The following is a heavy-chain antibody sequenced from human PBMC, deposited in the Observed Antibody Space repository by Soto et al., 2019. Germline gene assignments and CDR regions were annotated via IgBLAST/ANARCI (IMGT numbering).Heavy chain of an antibody. Sequence: QVQLVQSGAEVKKPGSSVKVSCKASGGTFSSYAISWVRQAPGQGLEWMGGIIPIFGTANYAQKFQGRVTITADEATSTAYMELSSLRSEDTAVYYCAGRTPTVTCCGSFDYWGQGTLVTVSS. V-gene: IGHV1-69*01. CDR3: AGRTPTVTCCGSFDY. CDR2: IIPIFGTA. D-gene: IGHD4-17*01. J-gene: IGHJ4*02. CDR1: GGTFSSYA.